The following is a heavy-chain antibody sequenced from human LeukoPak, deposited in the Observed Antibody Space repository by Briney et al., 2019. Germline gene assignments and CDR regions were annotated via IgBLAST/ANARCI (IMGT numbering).Heavy chain of an antibody. CDR3: AREHYFYHMDG. CDR1: GFTLSVKC. V-gene: IGHV3-7*01. J-gene: IGHJ6*03. CDR2: VDQGGTEK. Sequence: GGSLRLSCAATGFTLSVKCMSWVRQPPGKGLEWVAIVDQGGTEKYYVDSVKGRFTISRDNAENSLYLQMNSLRAEDTAVYYCAREHYFYHMDGWGEGTTVTVSS.